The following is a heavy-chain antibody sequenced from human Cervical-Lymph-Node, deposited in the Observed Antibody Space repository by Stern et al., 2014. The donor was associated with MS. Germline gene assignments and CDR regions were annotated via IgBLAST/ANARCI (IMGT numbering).Heavy chain of an antibody. D-gene: IGHD2-15*01. J-gene: IGHJ4*02. V-gene: IGHV1-2*06. CDR2: INPKRCIT. Sequence: LKLVHSGADVQKPGASVKVFCKASGYTFAAYNMHWLRQAPGPNLGCMGRINPKRCITNSAQKFQARVTMTRDTSISTVYMELSRLRSNDTAMYYCATRRGCSGGSCSSRSLDYWGQGTLVTVSS. CDR1: GYTFAAYN. CDR3: ATRRGCSGGSCSSRSLDY.